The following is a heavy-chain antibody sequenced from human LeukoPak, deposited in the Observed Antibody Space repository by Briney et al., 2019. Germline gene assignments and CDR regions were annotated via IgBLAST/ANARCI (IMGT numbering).Heavy chain of an antibody. CDR2: INPNSGGT. Sequence: ASVKVSCKASGYTFTGYYMHWVRQAPGQGLEWMGWINPNSGGTNYAQKFQGRVTMTRDTSISTAYMELSRLRSDDTAVYYCARVSHYDFWSGPFDYWGQGTLVTVSS. CDR1: GYTFTGYY. J-gene: IGHJ4*02. V-gene: IGHV1-2*02. D-gene: IGHD3-3*01. CDR3: ARVSHYDFWSGPFDY.